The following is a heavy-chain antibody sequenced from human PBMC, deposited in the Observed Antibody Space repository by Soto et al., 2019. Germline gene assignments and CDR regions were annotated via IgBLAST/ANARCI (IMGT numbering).Heavy chain of an antibody. D-gene: IGHD5-12*01. J-gene: IGHJ6*02. CDR3: ARVVVSRDGYISYGMDV. Sequence: ASVKVSCKASGYTFTSYGITWVRQAPGQGLEWMGIINPSGGSTSYAQKFQGRVTMTRDTSTSTVYMELSSLRSEDTAVYYCARVVVSRDGYISYGMDVWGQGTTVTVSS. CDR1: GYTFTSYG. CDR2: INPSGGST. V-gene: IGHV1-46*01.